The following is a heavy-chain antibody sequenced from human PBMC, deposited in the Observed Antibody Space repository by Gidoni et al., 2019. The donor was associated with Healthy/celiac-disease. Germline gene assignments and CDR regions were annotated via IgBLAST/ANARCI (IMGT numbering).Heavy chain of an antibody. V-gene: IGHV5-51*01. CDR1: GYSFTSYW. D-gene: IGHD3-10*01. J-gene: IGHJ4*02. Sequence: EVQLVQSGAEVKKPGESLKISCKGSGYSFTSYWIGWVRQMPGKGLEWMGIIYPGDSDTRYSPSFQGQVTISADKSISTAYLQWSSLKASDTAMYYCARQRDYYGSGSYYKNFDYWGQGTLVTVSS. CDR2: IYPGDSDT. CDR3: ARQRDYYGSGSYYKNFDY.